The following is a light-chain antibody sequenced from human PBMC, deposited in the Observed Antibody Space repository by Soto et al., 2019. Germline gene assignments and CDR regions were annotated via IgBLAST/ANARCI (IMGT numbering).Light chain of an antibody. J-gene: IGLJ1*01. Sequence: QSALTQPASVSGSPGQSITISCTGTSSDVGGYNYVSWYQQHPGKAPKLMVYDVSDRPSGASNRFSGSKSGNTASLTISGLQAEDEADYYCSSYTSSSTVLVFGTGTKLTVL. CDR3: SSYTSSSTVLV. CDR2: DVS. V-gene: IGLV2-14*01. CDR1: SSDVGGYNY.